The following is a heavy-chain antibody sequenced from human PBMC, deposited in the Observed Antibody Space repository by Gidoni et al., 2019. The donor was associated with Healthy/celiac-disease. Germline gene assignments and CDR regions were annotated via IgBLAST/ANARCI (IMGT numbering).Heavy chain of an antibody. D-gene: IGHD2-21*02. CDR2: IYYSGST. J-gene: IGHJ6*02. CDR1: GGSISSGGYY. V-gene: IGHV4-31*03. CDR3: ARDQIGRVGDSYYYYGMDV. Sequence: QVQLQESGPGLVKPSQTLSLTCTVSGGSISSGGYYWSWIRQHPGKGLEWIGYIYYSGSTYYNPSLKSRVTISVDTSKNQFSLKLSSVTAADTAVYYCARDQIGRVGDSYYYYGMDVWGQGTTVTVSS.